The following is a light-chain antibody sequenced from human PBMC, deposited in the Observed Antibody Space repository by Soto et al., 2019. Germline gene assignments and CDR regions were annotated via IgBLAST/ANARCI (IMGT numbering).Light chain of an antibody. V-gene: IGLV2-23*01. CDR2: EDV. CDR1: SSDVGSYNL. CDR3: CSYAGSSAL. J-gene: IGLJ2*01. Sequence: QSVLTQPASVSGSPGQSITISCTGTSSDVGSYNLVSWYQQHPGKAPKLLIYEDVKRPPGISNRFSGSRSGNTASLTISGLQADDEADYYCCSYAGSSALFGGGTKVTVL.